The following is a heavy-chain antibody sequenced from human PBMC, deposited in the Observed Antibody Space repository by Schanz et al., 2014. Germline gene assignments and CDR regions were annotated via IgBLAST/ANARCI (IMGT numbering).Heavy chain of an antibody. Sequence: VQLVESGGGLVKPGGSLRLSCAAYGFTLSSYAMHWVRQAPGKGLEWVAVISYDGSNKYYADSVKGRFTISRDNSKNTLYLQMNTLRAEDTAVYYCARDRGYCSGGSCFTFDYWGQGTLVTVSS. CDR1: GFTLSSYA. V-gene: IGHV3-30-3*01. D-gene: IGHD2-15*01. CDR3: ARDRGYCSGGSCFTFDY. CDR2: ISYDGSNK. J-gene: IGHJ4*02.